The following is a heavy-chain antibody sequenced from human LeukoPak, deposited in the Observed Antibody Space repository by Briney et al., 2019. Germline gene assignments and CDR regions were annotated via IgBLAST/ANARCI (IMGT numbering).Heavy chain of an antibody. V-gene: IGHV3-48*03. CDR1: GFTFSSYE. CDR3: ATVYYRETGLGY. CDR2: ISSSGSTI. J-gene: IGHJ4*02. D-gene: IGHD3-10*01. Sequence: GGSLRLSCAASGFTFSSYEMNWVRQAPGNGLEWVSYISSSGSTIYYADSVKGRFTISRDNAKNSLYLQMNSLRAEDTAVYYCATVYYRETGLGYWGQGTLVTVSS.